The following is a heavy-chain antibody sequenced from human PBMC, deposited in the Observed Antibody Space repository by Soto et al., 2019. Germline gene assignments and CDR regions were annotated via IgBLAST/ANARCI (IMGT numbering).Heavy chain of an antibody. CDR1: GYTFSVYH. CDR2: VHPNSGGT. D-gene: IGHD5-18*01. J-gene: IGHJ6*02. Sequence: ASVKVSCKAPGYTFSVYHMHWVRQAPGQGLEWMGWVHPNSGGTNYAQSFEGRVTMTRDTSINTAYMELSRLTSDDTAVYYCAKQLQRGMDVWGQGTTVNVSS. V-gene: IGHV1-2*02. CDR3: AKQLQRGMDV.